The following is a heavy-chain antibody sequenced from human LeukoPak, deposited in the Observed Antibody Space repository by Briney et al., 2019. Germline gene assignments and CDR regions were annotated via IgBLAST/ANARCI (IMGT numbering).Heavy chain of an antibody. CDR1: GFTFSSYG. CDR2: IRYDGSNK. V-gene: IGHV3-30*02. J-gene: IGHJ1*01. D-gene: IGHD3-22*01. CDR3: AKGDYYDSSGYYLFQH. Sequence: GGSLRLSCAASGFTFSSYGMHWVRQAPGKGLEWVAFIRYDGSNKYYADSVKGRFTISRDNSKNTLYLQMNSLRAEDTAVYYCAKGDYYDSSGYYLFQHWGQGTLVTVSS.